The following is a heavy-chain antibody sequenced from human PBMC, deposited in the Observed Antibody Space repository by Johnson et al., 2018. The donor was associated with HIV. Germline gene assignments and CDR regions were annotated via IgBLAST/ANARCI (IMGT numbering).Heavy chain of an antibody. V-gene: IGHV3-23*04. CDR2: ISGGGSGT. CDR1: EFTFSSYA. D-gene: IGHD6-19*01. Sequence: VQLVESGGDLVKPGGSLRLSCAACEFTFSSYAMNWVRQAPGKGLEWVSGISGGGSGTYYADSVKGRFTISRDNSRSTLYLQMNSLRAEDTAIYYCARDVRSGWHQGRDAFDFCGQGTMVTVSS. CDR3: ARDVRSGWHQGRDAFDF. J-gene: IGHJ3*01.